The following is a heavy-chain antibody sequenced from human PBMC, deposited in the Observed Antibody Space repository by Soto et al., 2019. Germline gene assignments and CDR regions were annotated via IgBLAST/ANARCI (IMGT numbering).Heavy chain of an antibody. CDR2: ISGSGGST. CDR3: VTSRGGIIGKLHYFDD. V-gene: IGHV3-23*01. Sequence: GGSLRRSCAASGFTFSSYAMSWVRQAPGKGLEWVSAISGSGGSTYYADSVKGRFTISRDKSRNTLYLQMNSLRAEDTAVYYCVTSRGGIIGKLHYFDDYAQTTLVTV. D-gene: IGHD3-3*02. J-gene: IGHJ4*02. CDR1: GFTFSSYA.